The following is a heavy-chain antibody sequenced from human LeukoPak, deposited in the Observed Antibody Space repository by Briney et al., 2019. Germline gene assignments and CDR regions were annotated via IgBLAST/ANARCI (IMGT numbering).Heavy chain of an antibody. CDR2: ICANDGNT. Sequence: GGSLRLSCAASGLTFRNYAMSWVRKAPGKGLEWVSFICANDGNTYYADAVKGRFTISRDNSKDTLYLQMDSLRAEDTAVYYCAKGSGSSCYSPCDYWGQGILVTVSS. D-gene: IGHD2-15*01. CDR3: AKGSGSSCYSPCDY. J-gene: IGHJ4*02. CDR1: GLTFRNYA. V-gene: IGHV3-23*01.